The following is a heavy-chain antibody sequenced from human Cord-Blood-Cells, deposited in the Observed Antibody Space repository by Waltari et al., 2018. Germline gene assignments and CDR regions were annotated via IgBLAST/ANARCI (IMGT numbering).Heavy chain of an antibody. CDR1: GFTFSSYG. CDR2: IWYDGSNK. V-gene: IGHV3-33*01. CDR3: ATSGVAAAIDY. D-gene: IGHD6-13*01. Sequence: QVQLVESGGGVVQPGRSLRLSCAASGFTFSSYGRHWVRQAPGKGLEWVAVIWYDGSNKYYADSVKGRFTISRDNSKNTLYLQMNSLRAEDTAVYYCATSGVAAAIDYWGQGTLVTVSS. J-gene: IGHJ4*02.